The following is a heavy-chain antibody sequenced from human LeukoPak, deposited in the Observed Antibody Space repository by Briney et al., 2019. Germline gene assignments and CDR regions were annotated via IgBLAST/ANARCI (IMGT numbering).Heavy chain of an antibody. CDR1: GGTFSSYA. CDR2: INPNSGGT. V-gene: IGHV1-2*02. CDR3: ARVGQLVPGDY. D-gene: IGHD6-6*01. Sequence: GASVKVSCKASGGTFSSYAISWVRQAPGQGLEWMGWINPNSGGTNYAQKFQGRVTMTRDTSISTAYMELSRLRSDDTAVYYCARVGQLVPGDYWGQGTLVTVSS. J-gene: IGHJ4*02.